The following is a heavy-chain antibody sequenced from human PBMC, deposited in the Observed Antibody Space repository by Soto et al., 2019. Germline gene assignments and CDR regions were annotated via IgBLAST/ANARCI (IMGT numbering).Heavy chain of an antibody. D-gene: IGHD2-2*01. J-gene: IGHJ4*02. Sequence: SETLSLTCAAYGGSFSGYYWSWIRQPPGKGLEWIGEINHSGSTNYNPSLKSRVTISVDTSKNQFSLKLSSVTAADTAVYYCARGLPVVPAAIQNWGQGTLVTVSS. CDR2: INHSGST. V-gene: IGHV4-34*01. CDR1: GGSFSGYY. CDR3: ARGLPVVPAAIQN.